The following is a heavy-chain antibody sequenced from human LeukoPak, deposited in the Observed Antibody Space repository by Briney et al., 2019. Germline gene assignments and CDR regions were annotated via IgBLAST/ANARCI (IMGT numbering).Heavy chain of an antibody. D-gene: IGHD2-15*01. CDR3: ARDPGAAVFDY. Sequence: ASVKVSCKASGYTFSSYGISWVRQAPGQGLEWMGWISGYNGNTHYAQKLQGRVTMTTDTSTTTAYLEVRTLTSDDTAVYYCARDPGAAVFDYWGQGTLVIVSS. CDR2: ISGYNGNT. J-gene: IGHJ4*02. V-gene: IGHV1-18*01. CDR1: GYTFSSYG.